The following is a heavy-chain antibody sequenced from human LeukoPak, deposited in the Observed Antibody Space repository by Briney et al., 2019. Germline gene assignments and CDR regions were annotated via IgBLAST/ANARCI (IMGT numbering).Heavy chain of an antibody. J-gene: IGHJ4*02. V-gene: IGHV1-18*01. CDR3: ARDEQWLADY. D-gene: IGHD6-19*01. Sequence: ASVKVSCKASSYTFTNYGISWVRQAPGQGLEWMGWISRLNGDTNYAQKFQGRVTMTTDTSTSTVYMELRSLRSDDTAVYYCARDEQWLADYWGQGTLVTVSS. CDR2: ISRLNGDT. CDR1: SYTFTNYG.